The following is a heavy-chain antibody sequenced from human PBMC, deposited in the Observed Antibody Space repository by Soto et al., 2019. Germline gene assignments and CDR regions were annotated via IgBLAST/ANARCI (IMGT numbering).Heavy chain of an antibody. Sequence: QVQLVQSGAEVKKPGASVKVSCKASGYTFTIYGISWVRQAPGQGLEWMGWISGYNGNTDYAQNLQDRVTLTTDASTSSVYRELRSLRSDDTADYYFARVDYYDSSGYDGYWGQGTLITVSS. J-gene: IGHJ4*02. CDR3: ARVDYYDSSGYDGY. CDR2: ISGYNGNT. V-gene: IGHV1-18*04. D-gene: IGHD3-22*01. CDR1: GYTFTIYG.